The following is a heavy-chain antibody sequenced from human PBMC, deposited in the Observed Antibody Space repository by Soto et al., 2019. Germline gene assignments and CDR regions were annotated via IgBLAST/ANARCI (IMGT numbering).Heavy chain of an antibody. Sequence: ASVKVSCKASGFTFTSSAVQWVRQARGQRLEWIGWIVVGSGNTNYAQKFQERVTITRDMSTSTAYMELSSLGSEDTAVYYCAADEFYDSSGYPLDYWGQGTLVTVSS. CDR2: IVVGSGNT. CDR1: GFTFTSSA. J-gene: IGHJ4*02. D-gene: IGHD3-22*01. V-gene: IGHV1-58*01. CDR3: AADEFYDSSGYPLDY.